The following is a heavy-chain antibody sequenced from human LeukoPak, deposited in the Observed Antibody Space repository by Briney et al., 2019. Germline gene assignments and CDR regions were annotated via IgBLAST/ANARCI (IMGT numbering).Heavy chain of an antibody. CDR2: INSDGSST. J-gene: IGHJ6*02. CDR3: TKVRLSNLYYYYGMDV. CDR1: GFTFSSYW. Sequence: PGGSLRLSCAASGFTFSSYWMHWVRQAPGKGLVWVSRINSDGSSTNYADSVKGRFTISRDNSRNTLYLQMNSLRVADTAVYFCTKVRLSNLYYYYGMDVWGQGTTVTVSS. D-gene: IGHD2-21*02. V-gene: IGHV3-74*01.